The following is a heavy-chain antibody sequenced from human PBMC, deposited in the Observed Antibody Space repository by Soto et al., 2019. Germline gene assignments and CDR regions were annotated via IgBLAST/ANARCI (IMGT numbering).Heavy chain of an antibody. CDR2: IVVGSGNT. CDR3: AADHYYDSSGYYYPMAY. CDR1: GFTFTSSA. V-gene: IGHV1-58*01. D-gene: IGHD3-22*01. Sequence: SVKVSCKASGFTFTSSAVQWVRQARGQRLEWIGWIVVGSGNTNYAQKFQERVTITRDMSTSTAYMELSSLRSEDTAVYYCAADHYYDSSGYYYPMAYWGQGTLVTVSS. J-gene: IGHJ4*02.